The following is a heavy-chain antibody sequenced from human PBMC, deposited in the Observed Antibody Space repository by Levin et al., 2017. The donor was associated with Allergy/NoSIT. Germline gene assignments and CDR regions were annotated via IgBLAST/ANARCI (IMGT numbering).Heavy chain of an antibody. V-gene: IGHV4-59*01. CDR1: GGSISSYY. D-gene: IGHD6-19*01. J-gene: IGHJ4*02. CDR3: ARDRYSSGWSGLDFDY. Sequence: SETLSLTCTVSGGSISSYYWSWIRQPPGKGLEWIGYIYYSGSTNYNPSLKSRVTISVDTSKNQFSLKLSSVTAADTAVYYCARDRYSSGWSGLDFDYWGQGTLVTVSS. CDR2: IYYSGST.